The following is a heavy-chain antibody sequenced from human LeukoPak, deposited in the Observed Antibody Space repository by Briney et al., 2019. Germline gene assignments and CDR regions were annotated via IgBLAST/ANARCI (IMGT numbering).Heavy chain of an antibody. D-gene: IGHD1-26*01. J-gene: IGHJ4*02. Sequence: GASVKVSCKASGYTFTSYGISWVRQAPGQGLEWMGWISAYNGNTNYAQKLQGRVTMTTDTSTSTAYMELRSLRSDDTAVYYCASSFDSGYLFTFDYWGQGTLVTVSS. CDR2: ISAYNGNT. V-gene: IGHV1-18*01. CDR3: ASSFDSGYLFTFDY. CDR1: GYTFTSYG.